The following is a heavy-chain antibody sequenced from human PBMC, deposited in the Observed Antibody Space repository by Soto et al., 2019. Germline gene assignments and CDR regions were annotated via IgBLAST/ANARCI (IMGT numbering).Heavy chain of an antibody. Sequence: QVQLVQSGAEVKRPGSSVKVSCKASGDTFSCYSINWVRQAPGLGLEWMGRINPILSMSNYAQRFQGRVTMTADKSTSTAYMDLSSLRSEDTAIYYCATSYGSGYRAFDYWGQGALVTVSS. CDR1: GDTFSCYS. D-gene: IGHD3-10*01. J-gene: IGHJ4*02. CDR2: INPILSMS. CDR3: ATSYGSGYRAFDY. V-gene: IGHV1-69*02.